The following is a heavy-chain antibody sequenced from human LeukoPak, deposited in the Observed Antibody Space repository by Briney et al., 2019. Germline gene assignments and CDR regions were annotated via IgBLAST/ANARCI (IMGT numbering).Heavy chain of an antibody. J-gene: IGHJ4*02. Sequence: PSETLSLTCTVSGGPISSSSYYWGWIRQPPGKGLEWIGSIYYSGSTYYNPSLKSRVTISVDTSKNQFSLKLSSVTAADTAVYYCARGTGDDSGSYYDYWGQGTLVTVSS. CDR3: ARGTGDDSGSYYDY. CDR1: GGPISSSSYY. CDR2: IYYSGST. V-gene: IGHV4-39*07. D-gene: IGHD1-26*01.